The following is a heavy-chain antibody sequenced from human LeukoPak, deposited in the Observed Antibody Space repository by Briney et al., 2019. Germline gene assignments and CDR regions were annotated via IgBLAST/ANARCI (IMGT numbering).Heavy chain of an antibody. J-gene: IGHJ4*02. CDR2: IYYSGST. V-gene: IGHV4-59*08. D-gene: IGHD2-2*01. Sequence: SETLSLTCTVSGGSISSYYWSWTRQPPGKGLEWIGYIYYSGSTNYNPSLKSRVTISVDTSKNQFSLKLSSVTAADTAVYYCARLVYCSSTSCYYYFDYWGQGTLVTVSS. CDR1: GGSISSYY. CDR3: ARLVYCSSTSCYYYFDY.